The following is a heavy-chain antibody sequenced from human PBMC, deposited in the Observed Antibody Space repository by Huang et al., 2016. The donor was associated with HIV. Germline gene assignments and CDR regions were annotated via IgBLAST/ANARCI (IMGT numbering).Heavy chain of an antibody. Sequence: QVQLVQSGAEVKKPGSSVKVSCMASGGTFNTYAISWVRLAPGQGLEWMGGIIPIFGTANYALKFQGRVTITADESTSTAYMELSSLRSEDTAVYFCARDRTAVTETIHPSYHYYYMDVWGKGTTVTVSS. CDR3: ARDRTAVTETIHPSYHYYYMDV. J-gene: IGHJ6*03. V-gene: IGHV1-69*13. CDR1: GGTFNTYA. CDR2: IIPIFGTA. D-gene: IGHD4-17*01.